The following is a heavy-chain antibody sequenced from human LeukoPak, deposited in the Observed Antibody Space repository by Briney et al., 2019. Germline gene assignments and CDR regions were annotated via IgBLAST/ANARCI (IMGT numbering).Heavy chain of an antibody. CDR3: ATNADYGDYLRTFDI. J-gene: IGHJ3*02. V-gene: IGHV4-39*01. Sequence: SETLSLTCTVSGGSISSSSYYWGWIRQPPGKGLEWIGSMYYSGSAYYNPSLESRVTISVDTSKNQFSLKLSSVTAADTAVYYCATNADYGDYLRTFDIWGQGTMVTVSS. D-gene: IGHD4-17*01. CDR1: GGSISSSSYY. CDR2: MYYSGSA.